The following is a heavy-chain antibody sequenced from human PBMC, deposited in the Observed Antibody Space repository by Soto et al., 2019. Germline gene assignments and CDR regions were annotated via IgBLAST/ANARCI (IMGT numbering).Heavy chain of an antibody. CDR3: ARDAFLSGYSSARELDY. D-gene: IGHD6-25*01. J-gene: IGHJ4*02. V-gene: IGHV1-2*02. CDR2: ISPNSGVT. Sequence: ASVKVSCKXSGYTFIDYYIHWVRQTHGQGLQWMGWISPNSGVTNYAQKFQGRVTMTRDTSITTANMELSRLRSDDTAVYYCARDAFLSGYSSARELDYWGQGILVTVSS. CDR1: GYTFIDYY.